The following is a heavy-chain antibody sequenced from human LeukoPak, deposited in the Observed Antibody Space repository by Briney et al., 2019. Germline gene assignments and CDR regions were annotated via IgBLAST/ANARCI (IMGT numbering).Heavy chain of an antibody. CDR1: GFTFSSFA. CDR3: ATWAFYHSLDV. D-gene: IGHD1-26*01. J-gene: IGHJ6*02. CDR2: ITGNHGPT. V-gene: IGHV3-43*02. Sequence: GGSLRLSCAASGFTFSSFAMTWVRQAPGKGLEWVSSITGNHGPTYNTDSVKGRFTISRDNSKNSLYLQMNSLRSEDTALYYCATWAFYHSLDVWGQGTTVTVSS.